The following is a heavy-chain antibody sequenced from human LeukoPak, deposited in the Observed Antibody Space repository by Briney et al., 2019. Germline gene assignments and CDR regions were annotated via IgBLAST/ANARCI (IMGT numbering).Heavy chain of an antibody. CDR2: TNQDGSEK. Sequence: GGSLRLSCAVSGFTFSNYWMSWVRQAPGKGLEWVANTNQDGSEKYYVDSVKGRFTISRDNSKNTLYLQMNSLRAEDTAVYYCAKGESSSWSSRFVDYWGQGTLVTVSS. J-gene: IGHJ4*02. D-gene: IGHD6-13*01. CDR1: GFTFSNYW. CDR3: AKGESSSWSSRFVDY. V-gene: IGHV3-7*03.